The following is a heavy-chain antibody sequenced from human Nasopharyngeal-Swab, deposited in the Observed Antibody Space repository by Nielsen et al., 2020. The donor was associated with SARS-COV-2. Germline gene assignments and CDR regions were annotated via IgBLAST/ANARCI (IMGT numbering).Heavy chain of an antibody. J-gene: IGHJ4*02. CDR1: GFTFSSYS. V-gene: IGHV3-21*01. Sequence: GESLKISCAASGFTFSSYSMNWVRQAPGKGLEWVSSISSSSSYIYYADSVKGRFTISRDNSKNTLYLQMNSLRAEDTAVYYCARPMVRGVIANYFDYWGQGTLVTVSS. CDR3: ARPMVRGVIANYFDY. D-gene: IGHD3-10*01. CDR2: ISSSSSYI.